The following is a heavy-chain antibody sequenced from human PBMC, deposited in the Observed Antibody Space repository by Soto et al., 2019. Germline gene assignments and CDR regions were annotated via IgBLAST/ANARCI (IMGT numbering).Heavy chain of an antibody. J-gene: IGHJ6*02. V-gene: IGHV1-18*04. CDR3: ARDRVAGTEYYYYYYGMDF. CDR1: GYTFTSYG. CDR2: ISAYNGNT. D-gene: IGHD6-19*01. Sequence: ASVKVSCKASGYTFTSYGISWVRQAPGQGLEWMGWISAYNGNTNYAQKLRGRVTMTPDTSTSTAYMELRSLRSDDTAVYYCARDRVAGTEYYYYYYGMDFWGQGTTVTVSS.